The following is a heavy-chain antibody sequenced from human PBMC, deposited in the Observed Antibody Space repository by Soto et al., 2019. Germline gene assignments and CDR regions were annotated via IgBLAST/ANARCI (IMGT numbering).Heavy chain of an antibody. D-gene: IGHD6-19*01. Sequence: PSETLSLTCTVSGGSISSSSYYWGWIRQPPGKGLEWIGSIYYSGSTYYNPSLKSRVTISVDTSKNQFSLKLSSVTAADTAVYYCARKVAVAGKSVTPSWGQGALVTVSS. CDR2: IYYSGST. V-gene: IGHV4-39*01. J-gene: IGHJ4*02. CDR1: GGSISSSSYY. CDR3: ARKVAVAGKSVTPS.